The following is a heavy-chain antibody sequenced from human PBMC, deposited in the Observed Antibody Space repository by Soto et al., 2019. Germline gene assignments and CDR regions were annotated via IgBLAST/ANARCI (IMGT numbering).Heavy chain of an antibody. J-gene: IGHJ6*02. V-gene: IGHV5-51*01. CDR2: IYPGDSDT. Sequence: GESLKICCKGSGYSFTSYWIGWGRQMPGKRLEWMGIIYPGDSDTSYRPSFHGHVTISADTTISTANLQWSSLKASDTAMYYCGRLGGRSPRPPGGMDVWGPGPTVTV. CDR3: GRLGGRSPRPPGGMDV. CDR1: GYSFTSYW. D-gene: IGHD6-19*01.